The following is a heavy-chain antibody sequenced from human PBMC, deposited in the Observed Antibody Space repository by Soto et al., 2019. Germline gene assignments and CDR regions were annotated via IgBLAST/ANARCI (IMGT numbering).Heavy chain of an antibody. V-gene: IGHV3-30-3*01. Sequence: GGSLRLSCAASGFTFSSYAMHWVRQAPGKGLEWVAVISYDGSNKYYADSVKGRFTISRDNSKNTLYLQMNSLRAEDTAVYYCARPQEAAAPLASEYFQHWGQGTLVTVSS. CDR2: ISYDGSNK. D-gene: IGHD2-2*01. J-gene: IGHJ1*01. CDR3: ARPQEAAAPLASEYFQH. CDR1: GFTFSSYA.